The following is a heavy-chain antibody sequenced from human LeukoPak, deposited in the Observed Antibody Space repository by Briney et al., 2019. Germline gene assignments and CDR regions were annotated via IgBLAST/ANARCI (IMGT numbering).Heavy chain of an antibody. V-gene: IGHV4-59*08. Sequence: SETLSLTCTVSGGSIITYYWSWIRQPPGKELEWIGYIFYSGSTNYNPSLKSRVTMSVDTFRDQFSLKLTSVTAADTAVYYCARHASAAGTFDRLGQGTLVTVSS. CDR2: IFYSGST. CDR1: GGSIITYY. J-gene: IGHJ5*02. D-gene: IGHD6-13*01. CDR3: ARHASAAGTFDR.